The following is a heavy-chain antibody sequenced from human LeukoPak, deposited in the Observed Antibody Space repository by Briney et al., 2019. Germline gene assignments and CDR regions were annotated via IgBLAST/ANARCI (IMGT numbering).Heavy chain of an antibody. CDR1: GGSISGSNW. CDR3: ARGSVRGEFDP. V-gene: IGHV4-4*02. J-gene: IGHJ5*02. CDR2: IYHSGST. Sequence: SETLSLTCAVSGGSISGSNWWSWIRQPPGKGLEWIGEIYHSGSTNYNPSLKSRVTMSVDTSKNQFSLKLSSVTAADTAVYSCARGSVRGEFDPWGQGTLVTVSS. D-gene: IGHD3-10*01.